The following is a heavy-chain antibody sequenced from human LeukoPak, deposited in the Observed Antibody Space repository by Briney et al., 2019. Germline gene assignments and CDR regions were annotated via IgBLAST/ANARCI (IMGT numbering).Heavy chain of an antibody. V-gene: IGHV3-74*01. J-gene: IGHJ5*02. CDR1: GFTFSSCW. CDR2: INSDGSSI. Sequence: PGGSLRLSCVVSGFTFSSCWMHWVRQAPGKGLVWVSRINSDGSSIRYADSVKGRFTISRDNAKNTLYLQMNSLRAEDTAVYYCARVNDILTGYYLGGAFDPWGQGTLVTVSS. D-gene: IGHD3-9*01. CDR3: ARVNDILTGYYLGGAFDP.